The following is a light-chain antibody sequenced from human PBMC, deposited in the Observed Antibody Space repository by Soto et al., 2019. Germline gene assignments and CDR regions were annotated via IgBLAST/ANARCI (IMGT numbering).Light chain of an antibody. Sequence: DIQMTQSPSTLSASVGDRVTITCRASQSVSIWLAWYQQKPGKAPKLLIYDASSLESGVPSRFSGSGSGTEFTLTISSLQPDDFATYYCQQYNSYSTFGRGTKLEIK. V-gene: IGKV1-5*01. J-gene: IGKJ2*01. CDR1: QSVSIW. CDR2: DAS. CDR3: QQYNSYST.